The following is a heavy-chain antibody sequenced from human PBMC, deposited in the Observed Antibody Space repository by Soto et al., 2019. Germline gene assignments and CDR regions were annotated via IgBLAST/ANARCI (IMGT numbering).Heavy chain of an antibody. CDR2: INAGNGNT. J-gene: IGHJ5*02. V-gene: IGHV1-3*01. CDR1: GYPFTNYA. Sequence: GASVKVSCKASGYPFTNYAIHWVRQAPGQRLEWMGWINAGNGNTKYSQKFQGRVTITRDTSASTAYMELSSLRSEDTAVYYCAGGFSLWFDPWGQGTLVTVSS. D-gene: IGHD3-16*02. CDR3: AGGFSLWFDP.